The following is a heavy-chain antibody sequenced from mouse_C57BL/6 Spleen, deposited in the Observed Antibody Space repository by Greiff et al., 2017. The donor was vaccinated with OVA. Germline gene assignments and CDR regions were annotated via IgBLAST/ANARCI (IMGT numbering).Heavy chain of an antibody. CDR2: IDPSDSYT. CDR1: GYTFTSYW. Sequence: QVQLQQPGAELVMPGASVKLSCKASGYTFTSYWMHWVKQRPGQGLEWIGEIDPSDSYTNYNQKFKGKSTLTVDKSSSTAYMQLSSLTSEDSAVYYCARRGDYDVERSMGYWGQGTSVTVAS. CDR3: ARRGDYDVERSMGY. D-gene: IGHD2-4*01. V-gene: IGHV1-69*01. J-gene: IGHJ4*01.